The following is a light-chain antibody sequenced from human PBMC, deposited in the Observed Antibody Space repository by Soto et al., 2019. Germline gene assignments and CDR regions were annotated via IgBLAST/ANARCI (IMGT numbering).Light chain of an antibody. J-gene: IGKJ4*01. V-gene: IGKV3-20*01. CDR2: GAS. CDR3: QQYGSSALT. CDR1: QSVSSSY. Sequence: EIVLTQSPGTLSLSPGERATLSCRASQSVSSSYLAWYQQTPGQAPRLLISGASSRATGIPDRFSGSGSGTDFTLTISSLEPEEFAVYYCQQYGSSALTFGGGTKVEIK.